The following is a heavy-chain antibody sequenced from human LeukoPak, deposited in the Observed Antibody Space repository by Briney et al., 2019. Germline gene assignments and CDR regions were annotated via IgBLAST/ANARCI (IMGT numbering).Heavy chain of an antibody. CDR3: ARDVGSSWYRNWFDP. CDR1: GFTFSSYG. V-gene: IGHV3-33*01. D-gene: IGHD6-13*01. Sequence: QAGGSLRLSCAASGFTFSSYGMHWVRQAPGKGLEWVAVIWFDGSNKYYADSVKGRFTISRDNSKNTLYLEMNSLRAEDTAVYYCARDVGSSWYRNWFDPWGQGTLVTVSS. J-gene: IGHJ5*02. CDR2: IWFDGSNK.